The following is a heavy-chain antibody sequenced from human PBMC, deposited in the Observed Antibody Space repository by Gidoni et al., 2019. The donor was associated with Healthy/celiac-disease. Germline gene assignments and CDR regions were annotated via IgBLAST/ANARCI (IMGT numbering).Heavy chain of an antibody. J-gene: IGHJ6*02. CDR2: ISYDGSNK. CDR3: ARALGIVGATTGVYYGMDV. D-gene: IGHD1-26*01. V-gene: IGHV3-30*01. Sequence: QVQLVESGGGVVQPGRSLRLSCAPSGFTFSSYALHWVRQAPGKGLEWVAVISYDGSNKYDADSVKGRFTISRDNSKNTLYLQMNSLRAEDTAVYYFARALGIVGATTGVYYGMDVWGQGTTVTVSS. CDR1: GFTFSSYA.